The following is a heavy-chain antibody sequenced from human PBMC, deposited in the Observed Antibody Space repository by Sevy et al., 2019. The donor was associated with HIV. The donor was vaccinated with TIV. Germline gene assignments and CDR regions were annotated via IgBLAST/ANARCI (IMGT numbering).Heavy chain of an antibody. CDR1: GFTFSSYA. CDR3: AINYDFWSGYYTEEVLDY. D-gene: IGHD3-3*01. V-gene: IGHV3-23*01. CDR2: ISGSGGST. J-gene: IGHJ4*02. Sequence: GGSLRLSCVASGFTFSSYAMSWVRQAPGKGLEWVSAISGSGGSTYYADSVKGRFTISRDNSKNTLYLQMNSLRAEDTAVYYCAINYDFWSGYYTEEVLDYWGQGPLVTVSS.